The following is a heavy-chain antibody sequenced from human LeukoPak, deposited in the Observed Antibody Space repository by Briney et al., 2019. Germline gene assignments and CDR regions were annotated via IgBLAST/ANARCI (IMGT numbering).Heavy chain of an antibody. CDR3: ARDPYDGDYVI. J-gene: IGHJ4*02. CDR2: ISGSGSTI. V-gene: IGHV3-48*03. Sequence: GESLTLSCAASGFTLSSYEMNWVRPAPGRGREWVSYISGSGSTISHADSVKGRFTISRDNAKNSLYLQMNGLRDEDTAVYYCARDPYDGDYVIWGQGALVTVSS. CDR1: GFTLSSYE. D-gene: IGHD4-17*01.